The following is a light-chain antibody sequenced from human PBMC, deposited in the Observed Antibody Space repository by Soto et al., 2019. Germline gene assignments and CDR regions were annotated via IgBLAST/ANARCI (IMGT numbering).Light chain of an antibody. V-gene: IGKV3-15*01. CDR1: ETVATT. J-gene: IGKJ1*01. CDR3: QQYFDWPPMT. Sequence: VMTQSPATLSVSPGERATLSCWASETVATTLAWYQQKSGQAPRLLISGASTRADGISDRFRGSGSGTEFTLTISSLRSEDSAIYYCQQYFDWPPMTFGQGTKVEI. CDR2: GAS.